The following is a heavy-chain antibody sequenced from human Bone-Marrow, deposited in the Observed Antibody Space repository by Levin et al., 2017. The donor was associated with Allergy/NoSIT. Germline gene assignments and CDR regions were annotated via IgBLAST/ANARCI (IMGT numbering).Heavy chain of an antibody. Sequence: GESLKISCAASGFTFSSYWMSWVRQAPGKGLEWVANIKQDGSEKYYVDSVKGRFTISRDNAKNSLYLQMNSLRAEDTAVYYCARDQDGDYVEATWEHWGQGTLVTVSS. CDR1: GFTFSSYW. CDR3: ARDQDGDYVEATWEH. D-gene: IGHD4-17*01. V-gene: IGHV3-7*04. J-gene: IGHJ1*01. CDR2: IKQDGSEK.